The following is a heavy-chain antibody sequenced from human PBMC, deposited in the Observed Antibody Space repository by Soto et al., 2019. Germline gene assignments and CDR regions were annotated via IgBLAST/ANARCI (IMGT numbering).Heavy chain of an antibody. J-gene: IGHJ6*03. CDR3: AGAEGQYSSGFPDYMDV. V-gene: IGHV1-8*01. CDR1: GYSFTSYD. Sequence: QVQLVQSGAEVKKPGASVKVSCKASGYSFTSYDINWVRQATGQGLEWMGWMNPNSGNTGYAQKFQGRVTMTRNTSISTAHMELRSLRSEDTAVYYCAGAEGQYSSGFPDYMDVWRKGTTVTVSS. D-gene: IGHD4-4*01. CDR2: MNPNSGNT.